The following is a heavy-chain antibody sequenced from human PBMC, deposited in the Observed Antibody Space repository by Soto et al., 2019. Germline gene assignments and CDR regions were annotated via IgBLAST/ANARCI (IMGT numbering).Heavy chain of an antibody. CDR2: IIPIPGTA. CDR1: GGPFGGYA. V-gene: IGHV1-69*01. J-gene: IGHJ6*02. Sequence: QVQLVQSGAEVKKPGSSVKVSCKASGGPFGGYAISWVRQALGQGLEWLGGIIPIPGTANYAQKFQGRVTIAADESTSTAYMELSSLRSEDTAVYYCARSQGSSTSLEIYYYYYYGMDVWGQGTTVTVSS. CDR3: ARSQGSSTSLEIYYYYYYGMDV. D-gene: IGHD2-2*01.